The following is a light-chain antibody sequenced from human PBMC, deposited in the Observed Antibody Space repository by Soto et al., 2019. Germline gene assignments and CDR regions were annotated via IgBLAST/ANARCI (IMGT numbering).Light chain of an antibody. CDR3: QQYNDWPPLT. CDR2: GAS. V-gene: IGKV3-15*01. Sequence: EIVMTQSPATLSVSPGERATLSCRASQSVSSNLAWYQQKPGQAPRLLIYGASTRATSIPARFSGSGSGTEFTLTISSLQSEDLALYYCQQYNDWPPLTFGGGTKVEIK. J-gene: IGKJ4*01. CDR1: QSVSSN.